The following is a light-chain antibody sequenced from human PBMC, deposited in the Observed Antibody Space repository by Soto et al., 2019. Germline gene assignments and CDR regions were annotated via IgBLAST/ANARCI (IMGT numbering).Light chain of an antibody. CDR2: DVN. CDR1: SSDVGGYNY. Sequence: QSALTQPRSVSGSPGQSVTISCTGTSSDVGGYNYVSWYQQDPGKAPKLMIYDVNMRPSGVPDRFSGSKSGNTASLTISGLQAEDEADYYCCSYASSYTLVFGGGTKPPS. CDR3: CSYASSYTLV. J-gene: IGLJ2*01. V-gene: IGLV2-11*01.